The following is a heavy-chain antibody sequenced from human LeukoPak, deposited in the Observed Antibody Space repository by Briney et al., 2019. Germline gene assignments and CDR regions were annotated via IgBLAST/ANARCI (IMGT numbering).Heavy chain of an antibody. D-gene: IGHD4-23*01. CDR3: AKDSDYGGNSDY. Sequence: TGGSLRLSCAASGFTFSSYAMSWVRQAPGKGLEWVSAISGSGGSTYYADSVKGRFTISRDNSKNTLYLQMNSLRAEDTAVYYCAKDSDYGGNSDYWGQGTLVTVSS. V-gene: IGHV3-23*01. CDR2: ISGSGGST. CDR1: GFTFSSYA. J-gene: IGHJ4*02.